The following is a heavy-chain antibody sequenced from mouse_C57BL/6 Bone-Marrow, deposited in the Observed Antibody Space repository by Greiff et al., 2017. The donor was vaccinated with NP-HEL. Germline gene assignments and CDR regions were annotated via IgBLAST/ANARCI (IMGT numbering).Heavy chain of an antibody. CDR3: ARYTGDYDVNWYFDV. CDR1: GFTFTDYY. Sequence: DVKLVESGGGLVQPGGSLSLSCAASGFTFTDYYMSWVRPPPGKALEWLGFIRNKANGYTTEYSASVKGRFTISRDNSQSILYLQMNALRAEDSATYYCARYTGDYDVNWYFDVWGTGTTVTVSS. J-gene: IGHJ1*03. D-gene: IGHD2-4*01. V-gene: IGHV7-3*01. CDR2: IRNKANGYTT.